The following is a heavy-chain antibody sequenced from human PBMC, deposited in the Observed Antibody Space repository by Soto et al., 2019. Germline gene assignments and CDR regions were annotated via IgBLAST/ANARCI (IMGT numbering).Heavy chain of an antibody. D-gene: IGHD3-3*01. Sequence: QVQLQESGPGLVKPSQTLSLTCTVSGGSISSGXXXXXXIRQHPGKGLEWIGYIYYSGSTYYNPSLKSRVTISVDTSKNQFSLKLSSVTAADTAVYYCARGVVIGGGLDYWGQGTLVTVSS. J-gene: IGHJ4*02. CDR2: IYYSGST. CDR3: ARGVVIGGGLDY. V-gene: IGHV4-31*03. CDR1: GGSISSGXXX.